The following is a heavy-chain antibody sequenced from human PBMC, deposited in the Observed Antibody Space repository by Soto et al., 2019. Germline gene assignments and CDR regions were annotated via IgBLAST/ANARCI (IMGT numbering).Heavy chain of an antibody. Sequence: SETLSLTCTVSGGSIRSGGYYWSWVRQSPRRGLEWIGNIYYSGSTYYNPSLKSRLTISVDTSKNQFSLNLSSVTAADTAVYYCARDRLMAAAGTARHYFGLDVWGQGTTVTVSS. J-gene: IGHJ6*02. CDR3: ARDRLMAAAGTARHYFGLDV. CDR2: IYYSGST. V-gene: IGHV4-31*03. CDR1: GGSIRSGGYY. D-gene: IGHD6-13*01.